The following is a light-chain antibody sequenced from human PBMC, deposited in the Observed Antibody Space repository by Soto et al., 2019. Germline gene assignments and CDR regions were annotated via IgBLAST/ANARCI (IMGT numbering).Light chain of an antibody. J-gene: IGKJ2*01. CDR3: QQRRNWPPMYT. Sequence: EIVLTQSPATLSLSPGEGATLSCRASQSVSSYLAWYQLKPGQAPRLLIYDASNRATGIPDRFSGSGSGTDFNLTIGSLETEDFAVYYCQQRRNWPPMYTFGQGTKLEI. CDR1: QSVSSY. CDR2: DAS. V-gene: IGKV3-11*01.